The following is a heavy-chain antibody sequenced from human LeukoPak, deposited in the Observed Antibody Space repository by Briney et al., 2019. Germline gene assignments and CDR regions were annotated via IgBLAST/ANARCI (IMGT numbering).Heavy chain of an antibody. J-gene: IGHJ4*02. Sequence: TSETLSLTCTVSSVSISIYYWSWIRQPAGKGLEWIGRIHSSGSTNYNPSLKSRVTMSVDTSKNQFSLSLTSVTAADTAVYYCAREIHNLGYCSSTSCYHDYRGQGTLVTVSS. D-gene: IGHD2-2*01. CDR2: IHSSGST. V-gene: IGHV4-4*07. CDR3: AREIHNLGYCSSTSCYHDY. CDR1: SVSISIYY.